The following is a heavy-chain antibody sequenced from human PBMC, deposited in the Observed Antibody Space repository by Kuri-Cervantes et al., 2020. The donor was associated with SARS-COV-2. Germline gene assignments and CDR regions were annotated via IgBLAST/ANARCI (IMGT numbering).Heavy chain of an antibody. Sequence: GGSLRLSCAASGFTFSSYAMHWVRQAPGKGLEWVAVISYDGSNKYYADSVKGRFTISRDNSKNTLYLQMNSLRAEDTAVYYCARDRLPEAFDIWGQGTMVTVSS. CDR1: GFTFSSYA. CDR3: ARDRLPEAFDI. J-gene: IGHJ3*02. D-gene: IGHD1-14*01. CDR2: ISYDGSNK. V-gene: IGHV3-30-3*01.